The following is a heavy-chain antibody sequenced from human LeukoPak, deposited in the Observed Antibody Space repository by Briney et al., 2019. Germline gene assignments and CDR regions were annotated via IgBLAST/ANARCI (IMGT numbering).Heavy chain of an antibody. D-gene: IGHD1-14*01. J-gene: IGHJ3*02. CDR2: ISSSSSYI. CDR3: ARGTLREPDAFDI. CDR1: GFTFSSYG. V-gene: IGHV3-21*01. Sequence: GGSLRLSCAASGFTFSSYGMHWVRQAPGKGLEWVSSISSSSSYIYYADSVKGRFTISRDNAKDSLYLQMNSLRAEDTAVYYCARGTLREPDAFDIWGQGTMVTVSS.